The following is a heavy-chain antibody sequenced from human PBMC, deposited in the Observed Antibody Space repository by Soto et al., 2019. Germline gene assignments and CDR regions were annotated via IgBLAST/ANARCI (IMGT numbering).Heavy chain of an antibody. Sequence: ASVKVSCKASGYTFTGYYMHWVRQAPGQGLEWMGWINPNSGGTNYAQKFQGRVTMTRDTSISTAYMELSRLRSDDMAVYYCARDRYNWNYYYGMDVWGQGTTVTVSS. V-gene: IGHV1-2*02. D-gene: IGHD1-20*01. J-gene: IGHJ6*02. CDR3: ARDRYNWNYYYGMDV. CDR1: GYTFTGYY. CDR2: INPNSGGT.